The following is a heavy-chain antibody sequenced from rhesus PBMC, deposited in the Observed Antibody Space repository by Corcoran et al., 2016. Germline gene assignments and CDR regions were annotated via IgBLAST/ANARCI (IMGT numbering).Heavy chain of an antibody. CDR2: IYGRGRST. CDR1: GGFISIQS. CDR3: AREGNIYSYFRGSLDV. J-gene: IGHJ5-2*02. D-gene: IGHD5-12*01. V-gene: IGHV4S11*01. Sequence: QVQLQESVPGLVKPLEPMSLPCGVSGGFISIQSWLWFLPPPCKHLVGFGYIYGRGRSTNHNPSLKSRVTLSVDTSKNQFSLKLSSVTAADTAVYYCAREGNIYSYFRGSLDVWGRGLLVTVSS.